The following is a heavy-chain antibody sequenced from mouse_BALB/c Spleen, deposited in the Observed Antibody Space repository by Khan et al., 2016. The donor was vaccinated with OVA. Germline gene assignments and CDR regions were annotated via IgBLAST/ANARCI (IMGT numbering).Heavy chain of an antibody. V-gene: IGHV5-9-2*01. CDR3: ARHGALRLPWFAY. CDR2: ISGGGSYT. CDR1: GFTFSRYG. Sequence: EVELVESGGGLVKPGGSLKLPCAASGFTFSRYGMSWVRQTPEKRLEWVATISGGGSYTYYPDSVKGRFTISRDNAKNNLYLQMSSLRSEDTALFDCARHGALRLPWFAYWGQGTLVTVSA. J-gene: IGHJ3*01. D-gene: IGHD1-2*01.